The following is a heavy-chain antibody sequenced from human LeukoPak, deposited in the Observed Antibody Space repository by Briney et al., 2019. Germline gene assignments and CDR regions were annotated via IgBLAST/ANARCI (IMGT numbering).Heavy chain of an antibody. V-gene: IGHV3-23*01. D-gene: IGHD6-19*01. CDR2: ITNSGGST. Sequence: GGSLRLSCAASGFTFSNWAMTWVRQAPGKGLEWVSTITNSGGSTYYADSVKGRFTMSRDNSKNTLYLQMNSLRVEDTAIYYCARDGSGWSRDCWGQGTLVTVSS. CDR1: GFTFSNWA. J-gene: IGHJ4*02. CDR3: ARDGSGWSRDC.